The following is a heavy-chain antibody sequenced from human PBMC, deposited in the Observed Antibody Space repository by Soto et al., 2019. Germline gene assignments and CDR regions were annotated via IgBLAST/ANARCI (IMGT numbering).Heavy chain of an antibody. V-gene: IGHV3-30-3*01. CDR2: ISRDGSSK. D-gene: IGHD2-8*01. J-gene: IGHJ4*02. CDR3: ARSRNGAVPDSINF. CDR1: GCTFSRYA. Sequence: QVHLVESGGGVVQPGGSLRLSCAASGCTFSRYAMHWVRQAPGEGLEWVAVISRDGSSKYYGDSVKGRFTVSRDNSNNTLYLSMTSLRPDDTAVFYCARSRNGAVPDSINFWGQGTLVTVSS.